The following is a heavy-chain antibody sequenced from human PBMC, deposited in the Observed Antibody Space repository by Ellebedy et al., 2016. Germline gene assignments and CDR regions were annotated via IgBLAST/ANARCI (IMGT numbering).Heavy chain of an antibody. CDR3: ARDCCTWRHFGY. V-gene: IGHV3-66*01. CDR1: GFTVSSNY. CDR2: IYSGGST. J-gene: IGHJ4*02. Sequence: GGSLRLSCEGSGFTVSSNYMSWVRQAPGKGLEWVSVIYSGGSTYYADSVKGRFTISRDNSKNTPYLQMNSLRAEDTAVYYCARDCCTWRHFGYWGQGTLVTVSS. D-gene: IGHD3-3*02.